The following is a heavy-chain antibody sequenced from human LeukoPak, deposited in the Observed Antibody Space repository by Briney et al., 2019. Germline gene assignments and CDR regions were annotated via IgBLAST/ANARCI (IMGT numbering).Heavy chain of an antibody. V-gene: IGHV3-73*01. D-gene: IGHD1-26*01. Sequence: QPGGSLRLSCAASGFTFSGSAIHWVRQSSGKGLEWVGQIDKKDKGYATATAYAASVKGRFTISRDDSINTAYLQMKSLKTEDTALYCTRDSGTYNWFDPWGQGTLATVSS. CDR2: IDKKDKGYATAT. CDR3: RDSGTYNWFDP. J-gene: IGHJ5*02. CDR1: GFTFSGSA.